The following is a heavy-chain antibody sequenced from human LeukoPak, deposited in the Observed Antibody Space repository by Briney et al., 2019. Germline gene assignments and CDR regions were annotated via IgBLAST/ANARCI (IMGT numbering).Heavy chain of an antibody. V-gene: IGHV4-59*01. J-gene: IGHJ6*03. CDR3: ARLSDYDVDTSHYMDV. Sequence: SETLSLTCTVSGGSISSCYWSWIRQPPGKGLEWIGYVYDNGDTNYHPSFTGRVSISVDVSKNQFSLKLTSVLAADTADYFCARLSDYDVDTSHYMDVWGKGTTVTVSS. CDR2: VYDNGDT. D-gene: IGHD3-22*01. CDR1: GGSISSCY.